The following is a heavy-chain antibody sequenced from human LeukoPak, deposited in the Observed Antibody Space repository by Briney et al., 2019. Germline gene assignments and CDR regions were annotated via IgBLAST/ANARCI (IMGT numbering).Heavy chain of an antibody. CDR1: GFTFSSYE. CDR2: ISSSGSTI. J-gene: IGHJ6*02. CDR3: AKDLGYSYGSHYYYYGVDV. V-gene: IGHV3-48*03. D-gene: IGHD5-18*01. Sequence: GGSLRLSCAASGFTFSSYEMNWVRQAPGKGLEWVSYISSSGSTIYYADSVKGRFTISRDNSKNSLYLQMNSLRTEDTALYYCAKDLGYSYGSHYYYYGVDVWGQGTTVTVSS.